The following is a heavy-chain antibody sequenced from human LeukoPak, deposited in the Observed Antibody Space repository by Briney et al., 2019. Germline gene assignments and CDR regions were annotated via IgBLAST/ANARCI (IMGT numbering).Heavy chain of an antibody. J-gene: IGHJ3*02. V-gene: IGHV4-31*03. CDR1: GGSISSGGYY. CDR2: IYYSGST. D-gene: IGHD3-10*01. Sequence: PSETLSLTCTVSGGSISSGGYYWSWIRQHPGKGLEWIGYIYYSGSTYYNPSLKSRVTISVDTSKNQLSLKLSSVTAADTAVYYCARADYYGSGSYMAFDIWGQGTMVTVSS. CDR3: ARADYYGSGSYMAFDI.